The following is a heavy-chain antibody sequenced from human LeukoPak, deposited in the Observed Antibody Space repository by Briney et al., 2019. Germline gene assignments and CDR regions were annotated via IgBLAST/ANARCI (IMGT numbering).Heavy chain of an antibody. V-gene: IGHV4-31*03. CDR2: IYYSGST. J-gene: IGHJ4*02. CDR1: GRSISSGGYY. CDR3: AGVSGTFEY. D-gene: IGHD3-3*01. Sequence: SETLSLTCTVSGRSISSGGYYWSWIRQYPGKGLEWIEYIYYSGSTDYNPSLKSRATISGDTSKNQFSLKLSSVTAADTAVYYCAGVSGTFEYWGQGTLVTVSS.